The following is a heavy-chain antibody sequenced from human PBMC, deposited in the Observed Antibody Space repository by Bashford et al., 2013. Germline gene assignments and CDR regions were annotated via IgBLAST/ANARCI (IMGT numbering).Heavy chain of an antibody. V-gene: IGHV3-9*01. CDR1: GFTFDDYA. J-gene: IGHJ4*02. D-gene: IGHD3-3*01. CDR2: ISWNSGSI. CDR3: AKAQFLEWSYFDY. Sequence: HSGGSLRLSCAASGFTFDDYAMHWVRQAPGKGLEWVSGISWNSGSIGYADSVKGRFTISRDNAKNSLYLQMNSLRAEDTALYYCAKAQFLEWSYFDYWGQGTLVTVSS.